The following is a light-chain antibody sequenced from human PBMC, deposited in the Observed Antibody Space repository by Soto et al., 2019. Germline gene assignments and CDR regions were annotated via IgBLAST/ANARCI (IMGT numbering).Light chain of an antibody. J-gene: IGKJ4*01. CDR3: QQSYSTPET. V-gene: IGKV1-39*01. CDR1: QTISSY. CDR2: TAS. Sequence: DIQMTQSPSSLSASVGDRVTITCRASQTISSYLNWYQQKPGKAPKLLIYTASSLQGGVPSRFSVNGSGTDFTLTISSLQPEDFATYYCQQSYSTPETFGGGTKVEIK.